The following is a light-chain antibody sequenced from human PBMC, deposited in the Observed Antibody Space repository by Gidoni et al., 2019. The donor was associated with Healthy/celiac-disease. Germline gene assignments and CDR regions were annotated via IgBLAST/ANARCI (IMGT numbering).Light chain of an antibody. CDR2: LGS. CDR3: MQALQTPLT. J-gene: IGKJ3*01. Sequence: DLVMTQSQLSLPVTPEEPASISCRSSQSLLHSNGYNYLDWYLQKPGQSPQLLIYLGSNRASGVPDRFSGSGSGTDFTLKISRVEAEDVGVYYCMQALQTPLTFGPGTKVDIK. CDR1: QSLLHSNGYNY. V-gene: IGKV2-28*01.